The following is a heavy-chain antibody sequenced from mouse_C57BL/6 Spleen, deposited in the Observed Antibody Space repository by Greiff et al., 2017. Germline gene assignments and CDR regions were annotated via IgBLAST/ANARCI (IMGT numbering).Heavy chain of an antibody. J-gene: IGHJ1*03. CDR1: GFSLTSYG. Sequence: QVQLKESGPGLVAPSQSLSITCTVSGFSLTSYGVSWVRQPPGKGLEWLGVIWGDGSTNYHSALISRLSISKDNSKSRVLLQLNSLQTDDTATYYCATITTVVEDWYFDVWGTGTTVTVAS. V-gene: IGHV2-3*01. D-gene: IGHD1-1*01. CDR3: ATITTVVEDWYFDV. CDR2: IWGDGST.